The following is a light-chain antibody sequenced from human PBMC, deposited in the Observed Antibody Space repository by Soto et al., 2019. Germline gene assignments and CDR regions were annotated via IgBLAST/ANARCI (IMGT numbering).Light chain of an antibody. Sequence: EIVLTQSPGTLSVSPGDRVTLSCRASQGVDINLAWYQQRAGQAPRLLVYGASTKATDMPGRFSGRGSGTEFTLTINNLQSEDFAVYYCQQYRNWPRTFGQGTRWIS. CDR1: QGVDIN. V-gene: IGKV3-15*01. CDR2: GAS. CDR3: QQYRNWPRT. J-gene: IGKJ1*01.